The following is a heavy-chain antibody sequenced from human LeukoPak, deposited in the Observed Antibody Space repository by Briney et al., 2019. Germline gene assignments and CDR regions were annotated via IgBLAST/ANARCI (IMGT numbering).Heavy chain of an antibody. Sequence: TXSLTXXXXXGXXXXYYWSWIRQPPGKGLEWIGEINHSGSTNYNPSLKSRVTISVDTSKNQFSLKLSSVTAADTAVYYCARAGFLLGLDYWGQGTLVTVSS. V-gene: IGHV4-34*01. CDR3: ARAGFLLGLDY. CDR1: XGXXXXYY. CDR2: INHSGST. D-gene: IGHD1-26*01. J-gene: IGHJ4*02.